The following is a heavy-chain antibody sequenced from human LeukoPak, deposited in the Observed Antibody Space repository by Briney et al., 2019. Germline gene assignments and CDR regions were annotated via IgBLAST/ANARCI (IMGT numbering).Heavy chain of an antibody. Sequence: SETLSLTCTVSGGSISGYYWSWIRQPPGKGLEWIGEINHSGSTNYNPSLKSRVTISVDTSRNQFSLKLSSVTAADTAVYYCASRVAGALDYWGQGTLVTVSS. CDR1: GGSISGYY. V-gene: IGHV4-34*01. J-gene: IGHJ4*02. CDR2: INHSGST. CDR3: ASRVAGALDY. D-gene: IGHD6-19*01.